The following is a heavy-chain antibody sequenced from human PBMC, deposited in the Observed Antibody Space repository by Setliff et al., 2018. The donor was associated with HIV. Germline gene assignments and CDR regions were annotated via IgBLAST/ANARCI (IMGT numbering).Heavy chain of an antibody. CDR1: GESISGSSYS. Sequence: PSETLSLTCTVSGESISGSSYSWGWIRQPPGKGPEWIGSITYSGSARYNPSLKSRVAISVDMSKNQFSLRVTSLTAADTAVYYCARDWNHYFYYMDVWGKGTTVTVSS. V-gene: IGHV4-39*02. J-gene: IGHJ6*03. D-gene: IGHD1-1*01. CDR3: ARDWNHYFYYMDV. CDR2: ITYSGSA.